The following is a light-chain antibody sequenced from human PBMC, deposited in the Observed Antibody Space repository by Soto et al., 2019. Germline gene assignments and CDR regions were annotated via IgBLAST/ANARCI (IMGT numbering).Light chain of an antibody. CDR2: GAS. Sequence: EIVLTQSPATLSLSPGERGTLSCRASQSINSNLAWYQQRPGQAPRLLIYGASTRATGIPARFSGSGSGTEFTLTISSLQSEDFAVYYCQQYNNWWTFGQGTKVDI. V-gene: IGKV3-15*01. CDR3: QQYNNWWT. CDR1: QSINSN. J-gene: IGKJ1*01.